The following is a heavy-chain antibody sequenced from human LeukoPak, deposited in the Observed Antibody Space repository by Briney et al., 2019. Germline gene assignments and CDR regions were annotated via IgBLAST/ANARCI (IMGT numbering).Heavy chain of an antibody. Sequence: GGSLRLSCAASGFTFSSYAMHWVRQAPGKGLEWVSGISWNSGSIGYADSVKGRFTISRDNAKNSLYLQMNSLRAEDTALYYCAKGRGVVPAAVFDYWGQGTLVTVSS. J-gene: IGHJ4*02. CDR1: GFTFSSYA. CDR3: AKGRGVVPAAVFDY. V-gene: IGHV3-9*01. D-gene: IGHD2-2*01. CDR2: ISWNSGSI.